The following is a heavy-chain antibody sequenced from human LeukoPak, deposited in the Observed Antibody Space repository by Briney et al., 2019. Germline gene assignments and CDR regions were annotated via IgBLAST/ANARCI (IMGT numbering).Heavy chain of an antibody. CDR2: ISSSSSTI. V-gene: IGHV3-48*02. D-gene: IGHD6-13*01. CDR1: GFTFSSYS. J-gene: IGHJ4*02. Sequence: GGSLRLSCAASGFTFSSYSMNWVRQAPGKGLEWVSYISSSSSTIYYADSVKGRFTISRENAKNSLYLQMNSLRDEDTAVYYCARTLIAAAGTGDYWGQRTLGTVSS. CDR3: ARTLIAAAGTGDY.